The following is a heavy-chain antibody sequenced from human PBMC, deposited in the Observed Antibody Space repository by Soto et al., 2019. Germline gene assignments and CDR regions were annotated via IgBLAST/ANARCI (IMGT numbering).Heavy chain of an antibody. CDR2: INHSGNT. CDR1: GGSFSGYY. V-gene: IGHV4-34*01. CDR3: SRRAPEGFDP. J-gene: IGHJ5*02. Sequence: SETLSLTCAVYGGSFSGYYWGWIRQAPGKGLEWIGSINHSGNTYLSPSLKDRVTMSVDTSKNSFSLKLRSATAADTGLYYCSRRAPEGFDPWGQGTLVTVSS.